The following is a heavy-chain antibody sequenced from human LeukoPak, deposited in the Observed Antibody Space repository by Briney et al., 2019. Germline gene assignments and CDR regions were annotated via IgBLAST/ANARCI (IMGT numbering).Heavy chain of an antibody. Sequence: SVKVSCKASGYTFTSYGISWVRQAPGQGLEWMGGIIPIFGTANYAQKFQGRVTITTDESTSTAYMELSSLRSEDTAVYYCARTYSSSYGWFDPWGQGTLVTVSS. CDR2: IIPIFGTA. V-gene: IGHV1-69*05. CDR1: GYTFTSYG. CDR3: ARTYSSSYGWFDP. J-gene: IGHJ5*02. D-gene: IGHD6-13*01.